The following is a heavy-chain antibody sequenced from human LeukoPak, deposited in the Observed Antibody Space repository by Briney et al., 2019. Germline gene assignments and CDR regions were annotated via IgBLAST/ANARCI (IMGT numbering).Heavy chain of an antibody. CDR3: AREAAAAGIGWFDP. D-gene: IGHD6-13*01. J-gene: IGHJ5*02. V-gene: IGHV4-4*07. CDR2: IYTSGST. CDR1: GGSISSYY. Sequence: SETLSLTCTVSGGSISSYYWSWIRQPAGKGLEWIGRIYTSGSTNYNPSLKSRVTMSVDTSKNQFSLKLSSVTAADTAVYYCAREAAAAGIGWFDPWGQGTLVTVSS.